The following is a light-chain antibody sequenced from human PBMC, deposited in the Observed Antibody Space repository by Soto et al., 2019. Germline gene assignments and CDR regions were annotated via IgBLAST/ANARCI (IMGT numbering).Light chain of an antibody. V-gene: IGKV3-15*01. CDR3: QKYNTASRT. CDR2: GAS. Sequence: EIVMTQSPATLSVSPGERSTLSCRASQSVSTNVAWYQQNPGQXPRXXISGASTRATGIPARFSGRGSGTLLTITISSLQPEDFETYYRQKYNTASRTFGQGTKVDIK. J-gene: IGKJ1*01. CDR1: QSVSTN.